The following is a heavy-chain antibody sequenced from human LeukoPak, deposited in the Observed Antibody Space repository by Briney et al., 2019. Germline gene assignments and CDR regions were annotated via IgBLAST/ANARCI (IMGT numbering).Heavy chain of an antibody. CDR1: GFTVSSNY. Sequence: GGSLRLSCAASGFTVSSNYMSWVRQAPGKGLEWVSVFYSGDTTYYADSVKGRFTISRDNSKNMLYLQMNSLRAEDTAVYYCARRLLTGYYEFWGQGTLVTVSS. V-gene: IGHV3-66*01. D-gene: IGHD3-9*01. CDR3: ARRLLTGYYEF. CDR2: FYSGDTT. J-gene: IGHJ4*02.